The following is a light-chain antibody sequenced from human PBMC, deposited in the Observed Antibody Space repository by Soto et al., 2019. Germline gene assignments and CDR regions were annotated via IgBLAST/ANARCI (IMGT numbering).Light chain of an antibody. CDR1: SSDVGAYNY. J-gene: IGLJ1*01. V-gene: IGLV2-14*03. CDR3: SSYTSSRTLV. CDR2: DVT. Sequence: QSVLAQPASVSGSPGQSFTISCTGTSSDVGAYNYVSWYQHHPGKVPKLMIYDVTNRPSGVSDRFSGSKSGNTASLTISGLQAEDEADYYCSSYTSSRTLVFGSGTKVTVL.